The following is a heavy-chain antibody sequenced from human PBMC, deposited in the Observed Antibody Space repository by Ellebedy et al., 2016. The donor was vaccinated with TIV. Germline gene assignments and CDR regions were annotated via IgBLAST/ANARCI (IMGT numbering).Heavy chain of an antibody. Sequence: GGSLRLXXAASGFPFSITGMTWIRQAPGKGLEWVATIRRGEEAYYPDSLKGRFTISRNNAMSLVDLYLHSLNVDDTGVYYCARDGSEWSRDVWGQGTQVTVSS. CDR2: IRRGEEA. J-gene: IGHJ4*02. V-gene: IGHV3-21*01. CDR3: ARDGSEWSRDV. CDR1: GFPFSITG. D-gene: IGHD3-3*01.